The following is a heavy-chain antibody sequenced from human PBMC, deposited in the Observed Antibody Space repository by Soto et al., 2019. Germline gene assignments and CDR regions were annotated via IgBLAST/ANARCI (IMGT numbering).Heavy chain of an antibody. J-gene: IGHJ6*03. D-gene: IGHD4-4*01. V-gene: IGHV1-18*01. CDR2: ISAYNGNT. Sequence: ASVKVSCKASGYTFTSYGISWVRQAPGQGLEWMGWISAYNGNTNYAQKLQGRVTMTTDTSTSTAYMELRSLRSDDTAVYYCGAVVSDYSNYGYYYYMDVWGKGTTVTVSS. CDR1: GYTFTSYG. CDR3: GAVVSDYSNYGYYYYMDV.